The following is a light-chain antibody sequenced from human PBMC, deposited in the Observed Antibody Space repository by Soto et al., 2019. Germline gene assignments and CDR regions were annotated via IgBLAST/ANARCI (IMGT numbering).Light chain of an antibody. CDR1: RSVSSSN. CDR2: GAS. J-gene: IGKJ2*03. CDR3: QQYGSSPVS. Sequence: EIVLTQSPGTLSLSPGERATLSCRASRSVSSSNLAWYQHKPGQPPRLVMYGASSRATGIPDRFSGSGSGTDFTLTIARLEPEDFAIYYCQQYGSSPVSFGQGTKLVIK. V-gene: IGKV3-20*01.